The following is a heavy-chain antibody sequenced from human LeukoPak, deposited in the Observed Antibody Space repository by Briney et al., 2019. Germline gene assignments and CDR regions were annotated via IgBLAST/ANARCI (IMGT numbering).Heavy chain of an antibody. V-gene: IGHV3-7*01. CDR1: GFTFRNYW. J-gene: IGHJ3*01. CDR2: IKGDGSKK. CDR3: VRDGDDLYV. Sequence: GGSLRLSCAASGFTFRNYWMSWVRQAPGKGPEWVADIKGDGSKKYYVDSMKGRSTISRDNAENSLFLQMNSLRVEDTAVYYCVRDGDDLYVWGQGTMVAVSS.